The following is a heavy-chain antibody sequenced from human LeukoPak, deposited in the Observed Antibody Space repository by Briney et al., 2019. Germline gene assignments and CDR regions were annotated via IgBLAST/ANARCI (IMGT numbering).Heavy chain of an antibody. CDR3: ARENWVFDY. V-gene: IGHV4-38-2*02. J-gene: IGHJ4*02. CDR2: VYRSGST. D-gene: IGHD7-27*01. CDR1: GYPISSGYH. Sequence: ETLSLSCVVSGYPISSGYHWGWIRQPPGEGLEWIGSVYRSGSTYYNPSLKSRVTISVDTSKNQISLKVRSVTAADTAVYYCARENWVFDYWGQGILVTVSS.